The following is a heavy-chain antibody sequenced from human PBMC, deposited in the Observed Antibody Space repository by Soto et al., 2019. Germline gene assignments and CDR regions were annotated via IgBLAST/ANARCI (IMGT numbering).Heavy chain of an antibody. D-gene: IGHD6-13*01. V-gene: IGHV4-30-2*01. CDR1: GGSISSGGYS. Sequence: SETLSLTCAVSGGSISSGGYSWNWIRQPPGKGLEWIGYIYHSGSTYYNPSLKSRVTISVDRSKNQFSLKLSSVTAADTAVYYCARDNASPIAAAGTGVWFDPWGQGTLVTVSS. CDR2: IYHSGST. J-gene: IGHJ5*02. CDR3: ARDNASPIAAAGTGVWFDP.